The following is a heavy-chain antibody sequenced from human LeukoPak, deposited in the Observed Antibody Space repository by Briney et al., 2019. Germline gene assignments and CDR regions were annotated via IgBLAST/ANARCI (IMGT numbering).Heavy chain of an antibody. CDR3: ARDPAGGGFFDP. Sequence: SETLSLTCTVSGGSISSYYWSWIRQPPGKGLEWIGYIYYSGSTNYNPSLKSRVTISVDTSKNQFSLKLSSVTAADTAVYYCARDPAGGGFFDPWGQGTLVTVSS. D-gene: IGHD3-16*01. CDR1: GGSISSYY. V-gene: IGHV4-59*01. CDR2: IYYSGST. J-gene: IGHJ5*02.